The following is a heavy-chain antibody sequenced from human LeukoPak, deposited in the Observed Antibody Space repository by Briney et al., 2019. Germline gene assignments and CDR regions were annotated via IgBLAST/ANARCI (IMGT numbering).Heavy chain of an antibody. CDR3: AKDPDYYYYMDV. Sequence: GGSLRLSCAASGFTFSSYGMHWVRQAPGKGLEWVAFIRYDGSNKYYADSVKGRFTISRDNSKNTLYLQINSLRAEDTAVYYCAKDPDYYYYMDVWGKGTTVTISS. CDR2: IRYDGSNK. J-gene: IGHJ6*03. V-gene: IGHV3-30*02. CDR1: GFTFSSYG.